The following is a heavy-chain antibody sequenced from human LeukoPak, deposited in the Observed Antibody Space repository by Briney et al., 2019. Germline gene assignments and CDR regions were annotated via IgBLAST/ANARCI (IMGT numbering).Heavy chain of an antibody. V-gene: IGHV1-46*01. CDR2: INPSDGAT. J-gene: IGHJ6*03. CDR3: AGVERGGLIWDLGGLFATYYTYYYMDV. Sequence: ASVKVSCKASGYSFTIYNIHWVRQAPGQGLEWMGMINPSDGATTYAQRFQGRLTMTRDMSTTTVHMDLRSLRSEDTAVYFCAGVERGGLIWDLGGLFATYYTYYYMDVWGRGTMVTVSS. D-gene: IGHD3-16*01. CDR1: GYSFTIYN.